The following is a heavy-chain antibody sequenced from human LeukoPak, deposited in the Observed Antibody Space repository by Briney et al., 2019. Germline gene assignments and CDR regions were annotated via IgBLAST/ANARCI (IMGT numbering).Heavy chain of an antibody. V-gene: IGHV4-39*07. Sequence: SETLSLTCTVSGGSISSNSYFWGWIRQPPGKGLEWVGSIYYSGSTYYNPSLKSRVTISIDTSKNHFSLRLTSVTAADPAMYYCARDSGRYYGYSWFHPWGQGTLVPVSS. J-gene: IGHJ5*02. CDR3: ARDSGRYYGYSWFHP. CDR1: GGSISSNSYF. D-gene: IGHD1-26*01. CDR2: IYYSGST.